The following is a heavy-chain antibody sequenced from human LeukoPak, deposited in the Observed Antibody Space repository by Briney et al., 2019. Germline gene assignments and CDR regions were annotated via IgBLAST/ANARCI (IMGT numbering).Heavy chain of an antibody. Sequence: PGGSLRLSCAASGFTFSSYAMSWVRQAPGKGLEWVSAISGSGGSTYCADSVKGRFTISRDNSKNTLYLQMNSLRAEDTAVYHCAKRYCSSTSCSFFDYWGQGTLVTVSS. CDR3: AKRYCSSTSCSFFDY. J-gene: IGHJ4*02. CDR1: GFTFSSYA. D-gene: IGHD2-2*01. CDR2: ISGSGGST. V-gene: IGHV3-23*01.